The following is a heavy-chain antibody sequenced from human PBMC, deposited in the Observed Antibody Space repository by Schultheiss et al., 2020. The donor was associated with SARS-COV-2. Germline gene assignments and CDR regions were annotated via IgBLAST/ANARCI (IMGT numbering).Heavy chain of an antibody. Sequence: KISCKASGYTFTGYYMHWVRQAPGQGLEWMGWINPNSGGTNYAQKFQGWVTMTRDTSISTAYMELSRLRSDDTAVYYCAKARKSLVVYAPFDYWGQGTLVTVSS. CDR3: AKARKSLVVYAPFDY. D-gene: IGHD2-8*02. J-gene: IGHJ4*02. CDR1: GYTFTGYY. CDR2: INPNSGGT. V-gene: IGHV1-2*04.